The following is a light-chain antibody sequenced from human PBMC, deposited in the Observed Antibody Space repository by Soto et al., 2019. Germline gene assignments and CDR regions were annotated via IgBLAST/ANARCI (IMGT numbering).Light chain of an antibody. CDR2: AAS. CDR3: QQYNAYSWT. V-gene: IGKV1-17*01. J-gene: IGKJ1*01. Sequence: DIRMTQSPSSPSAPVCDRVTITCPASQGIRSDLGWYQQKPGKAPKRLIYAASRLQSGVPSRFGGSGSGTEFTLTISSLQPDDFATYYCQQYNAYSWTFGQGTKVDIK. CDR1: QGIRSD.